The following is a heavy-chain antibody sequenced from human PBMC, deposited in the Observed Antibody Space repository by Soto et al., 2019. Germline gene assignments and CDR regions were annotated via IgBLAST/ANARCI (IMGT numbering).Heavy chain of an antibody. V-gene: IGHV3-30*18. CDR3: AKDRGYCSGGSCSSFDY. J-gene: IGHJ4*02. CDR2: ISYDGSNK. CDR1: GFTFSSYG. D-gene: IGHD2-15*01. Sequence: QVQLVESGGGVVQPGRSLRLSCAASGFTFSSYGMHWVRQAPGKGLEWVAVISYDGSNKYYAGSVKGRFTISRDNSKNTLYLQMNSLRAEDTAVYYCAKDRGYCSGGSCSSFDYWGQGTLVTVSS.